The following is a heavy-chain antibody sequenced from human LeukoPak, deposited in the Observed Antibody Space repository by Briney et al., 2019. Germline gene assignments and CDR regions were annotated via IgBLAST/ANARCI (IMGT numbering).Heavy chain of an antibody. CDR2: IYPGDSDT. J-gene: IGHJ3*02. CDR3: ARQYCGGDCYPEPDAFDI. V-gene: IGHV5-51*01. CDR1: GFSLINYW. D-gene: IGHD2-21*02. Sequence: GESLKISCKGSGFSLINYWIGWVRQVPGKGLDWMGIIYPGDSDTRYSPSFQGQVTISADKSINTAHLQWSSLKASDTAMYYCARQYCGGDCYPEPDAFDIWGQGTMVTVSS.